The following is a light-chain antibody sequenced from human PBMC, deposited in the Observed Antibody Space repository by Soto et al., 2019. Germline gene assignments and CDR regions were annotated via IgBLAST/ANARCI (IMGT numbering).Light chain of an antibody. CDR3: TSWTTSTTMI. CDR2: DVN. CDR1: SSDIGAYNF. J-gene: IGLJ2*01. V-gene: IGLV2-14*03. Sequence: SVLTQPASVSGSPGQSITISCTGTSSDIGAYNFVSWYQQHPGKAPKLMLYDVNIRPSGVSNRFSGSKSGNTASLTISGLKAEDEADYYCTSWTTSTTMIFGGGTKLTVL.